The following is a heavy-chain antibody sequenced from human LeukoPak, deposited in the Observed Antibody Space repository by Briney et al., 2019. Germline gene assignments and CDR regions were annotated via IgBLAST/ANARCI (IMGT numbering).Heavy chain of an antibody. CDR2: ISGDGVST. Sequence: PGGSLRLSCAASGFTFDDYAMHWVRQAPGKGLEWVSLISGDGVSTYYAASMKGRLTISRDNSKNSLYLQMNSLRAEDTALYYCAKDLSYSSSHPFDYWGQGTLVTVSS. V-gene: IGHV3-43*02. CDR1: GFTFDDYA. CDR3: AKDLSYSSSHPFDY. D-gene: IGHD6-13*01. J-gene: IGHJ4*02.